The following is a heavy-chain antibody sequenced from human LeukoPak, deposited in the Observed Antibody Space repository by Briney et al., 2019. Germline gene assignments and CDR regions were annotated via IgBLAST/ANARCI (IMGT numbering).Heavy chain of an antibody. Sequence: SETLSLTCTVSGGSIRSYYLTWIRQPAGKGLEWIGRINTSGSTNYNPSLKSRVTMSVGTSKNELSLSLTSVTAADTAVYYCARDRIVSGYSEGFDYWGQGTLVTVSS. CDR2: INTSGST. CDR3: ARDRIVSGYSEGFDY. CDR1: GGSIRSYY. D-gene: IGHD3-22*01. J-gene: IGHJ4*02. V-gene: IGHV4-4*07.